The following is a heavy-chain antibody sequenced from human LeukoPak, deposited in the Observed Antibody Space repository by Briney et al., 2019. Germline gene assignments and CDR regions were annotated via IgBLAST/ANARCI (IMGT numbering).Heavy chain of an antibody. V-gene: IGHV4-34*01. CDR1: GGSFSGYY. CDR2: INHSGST. CDR3: ASASGYDKSIFFDY. J-gene: IGHJ4*02. Sequence: PSETLSLTCAVYGGSFSGYYWSWIRQPPGKGLEWISEINHSGSTNYNPSLKSRVTISLHTSKNQFFLNLNSVTAADTAVYSCASASGYDKSIFFDYWGEGTLVTVSS. D-gene: IGHD5-12*01.